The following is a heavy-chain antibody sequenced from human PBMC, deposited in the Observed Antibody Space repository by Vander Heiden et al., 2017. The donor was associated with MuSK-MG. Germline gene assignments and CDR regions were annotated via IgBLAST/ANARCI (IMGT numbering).Heavy chain of an antibody. Sequence: QLQLQESGPGLVKPSETLSLTCTVSGGSISSSSYYWGWIRQPPGKGLEWIGSIYYSGSTYYNPYLKSRVTISVDTSKNQFSLKLSSVTAADTAVYYCARSFPAGYCSSTSCSVFDPWGQGTLVTVSS. D-gene: IGHD2-2*01. CDR3: ARSFPAGYCSSTSCSVFDP. J-gene: IGHJ5*02. CDR1: GGSISSSSYY. V-gene: IGHV4-39*01. CDR2: IYYSGST.